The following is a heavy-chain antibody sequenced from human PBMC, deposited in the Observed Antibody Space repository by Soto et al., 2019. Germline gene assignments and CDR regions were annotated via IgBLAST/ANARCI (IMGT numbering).Heavy chain of an antibody. V-gene: IGHV3-48*01. J-gene: IGHJ5*02. CDR1: GFSFSSYS. Sequence: GGSLRLSCAASGFSFSSYSMNWVRQAPGKGPEWVSYITSSSSTIYYADSVKGRFTISRDNAKNSLYLQMDSLRAEDTAVYYCARWDSSSSATNPEAPWGQGTLVTVSP. D-gene: IGHD6-6*01. CDR2: ITSSSSTI. CDR3: ARWDSSSSATNPEAP.